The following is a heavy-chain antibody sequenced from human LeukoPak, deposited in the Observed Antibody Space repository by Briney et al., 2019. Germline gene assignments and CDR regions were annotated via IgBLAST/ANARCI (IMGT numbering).Heavy chain of an antibody. CDR3: TTVNYAAFDI. CDR1: GFTLSSYA. CDR2: ISGSGGST. J-gene: IGHJ3*02. Sequence: GGSLRLSCAASGFTLSSYAMSWVRQAPGKGLEWVSAISGSGGSTYYADSVKGRFTISRDNSKNTLYLQMNSLKTEDTAVYFCTTVNYAAFDIWGQGTMVTVSS. V-gene: IGHV3-23*01. D-gene: IGHD1-7*01.